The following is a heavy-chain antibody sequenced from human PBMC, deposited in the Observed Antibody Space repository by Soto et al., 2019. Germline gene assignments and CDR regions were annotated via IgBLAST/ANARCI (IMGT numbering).Heavy chain of an antibody. Sequence: GGSLGLSCAASGFTMSSDWMSWVRQAPGKGLEWVANINQDGLKTYYVDSVKGRFTISRDNAKNSLYLQMNSLRAEDTAVYYCARAIAAASSYWGQGTLVTVSS. CDR1: GFTMSSDW. CDR3: ARAIAAASSY. D-gene: IGHD6-13*01. CDR2: INQDGLKT. J-gene: IGHJ4*02. V-gene: IGHV3-7*01.